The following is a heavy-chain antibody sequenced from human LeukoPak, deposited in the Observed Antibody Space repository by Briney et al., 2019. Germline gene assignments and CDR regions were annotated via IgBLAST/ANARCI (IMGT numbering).Heavy chain of an antibody. V-gene: IGHV4-34*01. CDR3: ACLPYYYDSSGPSGDY. J-gene: IGHJ4*02. D-gene: IGHD3-22*01. Sequence: SETLSLTCAVYGGSFSGYYWSWIRQPPGRGLEWIGEINHSGSANYNPSLKRRVTISVDTSKNQFSLKLSSVTAADTAVYYCACLPYYYDSSGPSGDYWGQGTLVTVSS. CDR1: GGSFSGYY. CDR2: INHSGSA.